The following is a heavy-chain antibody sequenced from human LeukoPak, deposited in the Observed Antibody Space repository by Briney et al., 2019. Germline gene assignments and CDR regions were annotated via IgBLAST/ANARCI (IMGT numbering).Heavy chain of an antibody. V-gene: IGHV4-34*01. D-gene: IGHD3-10*01. CDR1: GGSFSGYY. J-gene: IGHJ4*02. Sequence: PSETLSLTCAVYGGSFSGYYWSWIRQPPGKGLEWIGEINHSGSTNYNPSLKSRVTISVDTSKNQFSLKLSSVTAADTAVYYCARGEYGSVDYWGQGTLVTVSS. CDR3: ARGEYGSVDY. CDR2: INHSGST.